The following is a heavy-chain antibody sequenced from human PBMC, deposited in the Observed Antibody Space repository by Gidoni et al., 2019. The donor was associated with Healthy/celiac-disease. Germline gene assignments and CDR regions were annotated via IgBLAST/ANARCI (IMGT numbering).Heavy chain of an antibody. V-gene: IGHV3-23*01. J-gene: IGHJ4*02. CDR2: ISGSGGRT. CDR3: AKDPDYGAPFDY. D-gene: IGHD4-17*01. CDR1: GLTFSSYA. Sequence: EVQLLESGGGFVQPGGSLSLSCAAAGLTFSSYAMSWVRQAPGKGLEWVSTISGSGGRTYYADSVKGRFTISRDNSKNTLYLQMNSLRAEDTAVYYCAKDPDYGAPFDYWGQGTLVTVSS.